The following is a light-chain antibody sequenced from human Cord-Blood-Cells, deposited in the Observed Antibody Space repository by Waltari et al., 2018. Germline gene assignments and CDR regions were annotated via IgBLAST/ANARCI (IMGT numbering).Light chain of an antibody. CDR3: QQRSNWPPIT. CDR1: QSVSSY. J-gene: IGKJ5*01. Sequence: EIVLTPSPATLSLSPGERATLPFRASQSVSSYLAWSKQKPGQAPRLLTYDASNRATGIPARFSGSGSGTDFTLTISSLEPEDFAVYYCQQRSNWPPITFGQGTRLEIK. V-gene: IGKV3-11*01. CDR2: DAS.